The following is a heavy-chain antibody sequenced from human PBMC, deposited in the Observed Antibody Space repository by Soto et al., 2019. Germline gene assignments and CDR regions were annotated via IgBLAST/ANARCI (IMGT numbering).Heavy chain of an antibody. CDR3: ARVERYYDFWSGSLYAFDI. CDR1: GGSFSGYY. D-gene: IGHD3-3*01. V-gene: IGHV4-34*01. CDR2: INHSGST. Sequence: SETLSLTCAVYGGSFSGYYWSWIRQPPGKGLEWIGEINHSGSTNYNPSLKSRVTISVDTSKNQFSLKLSSVTAADTAVYYCARVERYYDFWSGSLYAFDIWGQGTMVTVSS. J-gene: IGHJ3*02.